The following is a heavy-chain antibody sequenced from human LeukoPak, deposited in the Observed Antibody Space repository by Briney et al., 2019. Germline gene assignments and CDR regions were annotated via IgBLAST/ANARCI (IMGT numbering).Heavy chain of an antibody. D-gene: IGHD3-10*01. CDR1: GGSISSSSYY. CDR3: AREEYYGSGNWFDP. Sequence: SETLSLTCTVSGGSISSSSYYWGWIRQPPGKRLEWIGSIYYSGSTYYNPSLKSRVTISVDTSKNQFSLKLSSVTAADTAVYYCAREEYYGSGNWFDPWGQGTLVTVSS. J-gene: IGHJ5*02. CDR2: IYYSGST. V-gene: IGHV4-39*07.